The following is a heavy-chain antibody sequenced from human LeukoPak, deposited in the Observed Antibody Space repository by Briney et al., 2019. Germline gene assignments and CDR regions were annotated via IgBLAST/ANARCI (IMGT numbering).Heavy chain of an antibody. CDR2: IYTSGNT. J-gene: IGHJ3*01. V-gene: IGHV4-61*02. CDR3: ARRGDV. CDR1: GGSISSGDYY. Sequence: LRLSCTVSGGSISSGDYYWNWIRQPAGKGLEWIGRIYTSGNTNYNPSLRSRVTISRDTSKNQFSLQLNSVTAADTAVYYCARRGDVWGQGTMVTVSS.